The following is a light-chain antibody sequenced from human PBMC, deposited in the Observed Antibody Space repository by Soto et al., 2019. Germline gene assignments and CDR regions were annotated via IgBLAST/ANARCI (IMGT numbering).Light chain of an antibody. CDR2: GAS. J-gene: IGKJ1*01. Sequence: EIVMTQSPATLSVSPGERATLSCRASQSVSSNLAWYQQKPGQAPRLLIYGASTRATGIPARFSCSGSGTEFTLTISSLQSEDFEVYYCQHYNNWPRTFGQGNQVEIK. CDR1: QSVSSN. CDR3: QHYNNWPRT. V-gene: IGKV3-15*01.